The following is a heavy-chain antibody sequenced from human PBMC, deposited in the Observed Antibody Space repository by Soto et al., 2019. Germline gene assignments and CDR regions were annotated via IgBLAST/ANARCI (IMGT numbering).Heavy chain of an antibody. Sequence: PSETLSLTCTVSGGSISSSSYYWSWIRQPPGKGLEWIGYIYYIGSTKYNPSLKSRVTISLDTSRNQFFLKLNSVTAADTAVYYCARGPYDSSGYSVFDRWGQGTLVTVSS. CDR3: ARGPYDSSGYSVFDR. D-gene: IGHD3-22*01. J-gene: IGHJ5*02. CDR1: GGSISSSSYY. CDR2: IYYIGST. V-gene: IGHV4-61*01.